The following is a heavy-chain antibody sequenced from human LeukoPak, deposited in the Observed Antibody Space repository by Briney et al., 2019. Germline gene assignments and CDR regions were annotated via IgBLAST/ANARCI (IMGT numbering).Heavy chain of an antibody. CDR1: GGSISSYY. J-gene: IGHJ3*02. V-gene: IGHV4-59*01. CDR2: IYDSGST. CDR3: ASLTTADAFDI. D-gene: IGHD3-22*01. Sequence: SETLSLTCTVSGGSISSYYWSWIRKPPGRGLEWIGYIYDSGSTNYNPSLKSRVTISVDTSKNQFSLKLSSVTAADTAVFYCASLTTADAFDIWGQGTMVTVSS.